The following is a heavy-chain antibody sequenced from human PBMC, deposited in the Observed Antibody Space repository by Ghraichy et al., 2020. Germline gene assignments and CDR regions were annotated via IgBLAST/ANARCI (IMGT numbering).Heavy chain of an antibody. V-gene: IGHV3-23*01. CDR2: ISGSGGST. Sequence: GGSLRLSCAASGFTFSSYAMSWVRQAPGKGLEWVSAISGSGGSTYYADSVKGRFTISRDNSKNTLYLQMNSLRAEDTAVYYCAKDPYIWGTGESDVWGQGTTVTVSS. CDR3: AKDPYIWGTGESDV. D-gene: IGHD3-16*01. J-gene: IGHJ6*02. CDR1: GFTFSSYA.